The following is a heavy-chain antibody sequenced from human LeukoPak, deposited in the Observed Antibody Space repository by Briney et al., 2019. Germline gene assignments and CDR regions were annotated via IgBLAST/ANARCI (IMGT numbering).Heavy chain of an antibody. CDR3: ARYDSSGYYLIY. D-gene: IGHD3-22*01. J-gene: IGHJ4*02. V-gene: IGHV1-18*01. CDR2: ISAYNGNT. CDR1: GYTFTSYG. Sequence: ASVKVSCKASGYTFTSYGISWVRQAPGQGLEWMGWISAYNGNTNYAQKLQGRVTMTTDTSTSTAYMDLRSLRSDDTAVYYCARYDSSGYYLIYWGQETLVTVSS.